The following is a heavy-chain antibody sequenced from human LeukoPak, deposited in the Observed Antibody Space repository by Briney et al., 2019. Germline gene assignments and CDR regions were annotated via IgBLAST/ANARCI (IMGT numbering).Heavy chain of an antibody. V-gene: IGHV4-31*03. Sequence: SETLSLTCTVSGGSISSGGYYWSWIRQHPGKGLEWIGYIYYSGSTYYNPSHKSRVTISVDTSKNQFSLKLSSVTAADTAVYYCARIHCSSTSCYHPYFDYWGQGTLVTVSS. D-gene: IGHD2-2*01. CDR1: GGSISSGGYY. CDR3: ARIHCSSTSCYHPYFDY. J-gene: IGHJ4*02. CDR2: IYYSGST.